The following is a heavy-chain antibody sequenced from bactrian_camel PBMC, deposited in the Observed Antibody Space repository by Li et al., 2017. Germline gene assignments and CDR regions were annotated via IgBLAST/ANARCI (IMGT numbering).Heavy chain of an antibody. CDR3: ATGPGDTWYPEWRY. CDR2: ICTGDGRA. V-gene: IGHV3S1*01. Sequence: HVQLVESGGGTAQAGGSLRLSCAASGYTANMNCMAWFRQAPGNEREAVAAICTGDGRAYYHDYADSVKGRFTMSRDSAKNTVYLRLDSLKFEDTARYYCATGPGDTWYPEWRYWGQGTQVTVS. CDR1: GYTANMNC. J-gene: IGHJ4*01. D-gene: IGHD6*01.